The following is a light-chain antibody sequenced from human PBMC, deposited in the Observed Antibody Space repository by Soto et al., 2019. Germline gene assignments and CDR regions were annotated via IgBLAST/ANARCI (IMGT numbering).Light chain of an antibody. V-gene: IGLV1-40*01. CDR2: GST. Sequence: SVLTQPPSVSGAPGQRVTISCTGSSSNIGAGFDVHWYQQIPGTAPKLLIFGSTNRPSGVPDRFSGSKSGTSASLAITGLQAEDEADYHCQSYDSSLSAHVVFGGGTKLTVL. J-gene: IGLJ2*01. CDR3: QSYDSSLSAHVV. CDR1: SSNIGAGFD.